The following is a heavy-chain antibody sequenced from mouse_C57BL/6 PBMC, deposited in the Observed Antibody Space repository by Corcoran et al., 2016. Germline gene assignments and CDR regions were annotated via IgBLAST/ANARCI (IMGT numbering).Heavy chain of an antibody. D-gene: IGHD1-1*01. V-gene: IGHV9-3*01. J-gene: IGHJ4*01. Sequence: QLQLVQSGPELKKPGETVKISCKASGYTFTTYGMSWVKQAPGKGLKWMGWINTYSGVPTYADDFKGRFAFSLETSASTAYLQINNLKNEDTATYFGARGTTGDAMDYWGQGTSVTVSS. CDR2: INTYSGVP. CDR1: GYTFTTYG. CDR3: ARGTTGDAMDY.